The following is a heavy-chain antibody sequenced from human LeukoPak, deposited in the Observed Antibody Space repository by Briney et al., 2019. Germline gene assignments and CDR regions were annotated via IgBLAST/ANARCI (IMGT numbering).Heavy chain of an antibody. Sequence: SETLSLTCTVSGGSISSYYWSWIRQPPGKGLEWIGSIYYSGSTYYNPSLKSRVTISVDTSKNQFSLKLSSVTAADTAFYYCARRTTGTDADAFDIWGQGTMVTVS. CDR1: GGSISSYY. J-gene: IGHJ3*02. V-gene: IGHV4-59*05. CDR3: ARRTTGTDADAFDI. CDR2: IYYSGST. D-gene: IGHD1-1*01.